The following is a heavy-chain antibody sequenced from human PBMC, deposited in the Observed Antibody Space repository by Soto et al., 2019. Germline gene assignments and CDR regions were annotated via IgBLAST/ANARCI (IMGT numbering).Heavy chain of an antibody. CDR2: IYYSGST. Sequence: SETLSLTCTVSGGSISSGGYYWSWIRQHPGKGLEWIGYIYYSGSTYYNPSLKSRVTISVDTSKNQFSLKLSSVTAADTAVYYCARGLGTNPRVITGTIHAFDIWGQGTMVTVSS. CDR3: ARGLGTNPRVITGTIHAFDI. J-gene: IGHJ3*02. V-gene: IGHV4-31*03. D-gene: IGHD1-20*01. CDR1: GGSISSGGYY.